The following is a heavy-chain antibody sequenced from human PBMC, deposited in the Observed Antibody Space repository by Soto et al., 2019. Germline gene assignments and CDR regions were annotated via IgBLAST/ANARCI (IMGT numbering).Heavy chain of an antibody. Sequence: EVQLLESGGGLVQPGGSLGLSCAASGFTFSNYALSWVRQAPGKGLEWVSTISGGGDATYYADSVKGRFTISRDTSKNTLDLQMDSLEAEDSAIYYCARGKGCSGGNCLFYFWGHGTLVTVSS. V-gene: IGHV3-23*01. CDR1: GFTFSNYA. CDR2: ISGGGDAT. J-gene: IGHJ4*01. CDR3: ARGKGCSGGNCLFYF. D-gene: IGHD2-15*01.